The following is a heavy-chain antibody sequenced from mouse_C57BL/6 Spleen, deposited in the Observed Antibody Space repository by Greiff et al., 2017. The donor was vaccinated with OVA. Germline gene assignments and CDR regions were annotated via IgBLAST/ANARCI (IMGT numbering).Heavy chain of an antibody. V-gene: IGHV2-6*01. D-gene: IGHD2-5*01. CDR1: GFSLTSYG. CDR2: IWGVGST. J-gene: IGHJ3*01. CDR3: ASRSNFAWFAY. Sequence: VQVVESGPGLVAPSQSLSITCTVSGFSLTSYGVDWVRQSPGKGLEWLGVIWGVGSTNYNSALKSRLSISKDNSKSQVFLKMNSLQTDDTAMYYCASRSNFAWFAYWGQGTLVTVSA.